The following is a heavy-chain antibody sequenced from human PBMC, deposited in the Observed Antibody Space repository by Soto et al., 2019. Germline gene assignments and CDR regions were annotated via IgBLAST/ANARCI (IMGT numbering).Heavy chain of an antibody. J-gene: IGHJ5*02. Sequence: SETLSLTCAVSGGSISSSNCWSWVRQPPGKGLEWIGEIYHSGSTNYNPSLKSRVTISVDKSKNQFSLKLSSVTAADTAVYYCARARITIFGSNPWFDPFGQGTLVTVCS. V-gene: IGHV4-4*02. CDR3: ARARITIFGSNPWFDP. D-gene: IGHD3-3*01. CDR2: IYHSGST. CDR1: GGSISSSNC.